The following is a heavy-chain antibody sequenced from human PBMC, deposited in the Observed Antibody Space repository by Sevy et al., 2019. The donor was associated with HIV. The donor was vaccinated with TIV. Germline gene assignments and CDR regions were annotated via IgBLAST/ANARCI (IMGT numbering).Heavy chain of an antibody. J-gene: IGHJ4*02. D-gene: IGHD3-10*01. V-gene: IGHV3-23*01. Sequence: GGSLRLSCAASGLIFSNYAMNWVRQAPGKGLEWVSTISGSGDNTYYAESVKGRFTIFRDNSKNTVYLQMNSLRAEDTAVYYCAKDFYGSGRYYTTDCWGQGTLVTVSS. CDR1: GLIFSNYA. CDR2: ISGSGDNT. CDR3: AKDFYGSGRYYTTDC.